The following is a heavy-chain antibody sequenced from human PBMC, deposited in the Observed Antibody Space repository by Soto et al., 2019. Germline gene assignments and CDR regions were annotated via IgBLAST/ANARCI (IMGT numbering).Heavy chain of an antibody. CDR1: GYTFTSYG. CDR2: ISAYNGNT. Sequence: ASVKVSCKASGYTFTSYGISWVRQAPGQGLEWMGWISAYNGNTNYAQKLQGRVTMTTDTSTSTAYMELRSLRSDDTAVYYCAKDVTHYDFWSGYHTYYIDYWGQGTLVTVSS. J-gene: IGHJ4*02. V-gene: IGHV1-18*01. D-gene: IGHD3-3*01. CDR3: AKDVTHYDFWSGYHTYYIDY.